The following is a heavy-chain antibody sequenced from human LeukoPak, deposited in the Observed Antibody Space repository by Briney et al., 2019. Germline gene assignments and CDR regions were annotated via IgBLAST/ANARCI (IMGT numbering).Heavy chain of an antibody. CDR1: GFAFTSYG. J-gene: IGHJ4*02. Sequence: GTSLRLSCAASGFAFTSYGIHWLRQAPGKGLDWVAFIVYDGSLQYYGDSVKGRFTISRDNSENTVYLEMNSLRADDTGVYFCAKSLYTSLLGELFEQWGQGTLVTVSS. V-gene: IGHV3-33*03. D-gene: IGHD2-2*02. CDR2: IVYDGSLQ. CDR3: AKSLYTSLLGELFEQ.